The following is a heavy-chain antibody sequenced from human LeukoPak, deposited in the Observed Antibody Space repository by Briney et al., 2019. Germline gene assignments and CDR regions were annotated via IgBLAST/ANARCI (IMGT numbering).Heavy chain of an antibody. J-gene: IGHJ5*02. Sequence: SETLSLTCTVSGGSISSSSYYWGWIRQPPGKGLECIGSTYYSGSTYYNPSLKSRVTISVDTSKNQFSLKLSSVTAADTAVYYCARDNDFWSGYAAHWFDPWGQGTLVTVSS. D-gene: IGHD3-3*01. CDR3: ARDNDFWSGYAAHWFDP. V-gene: IGHV4-39*07. CDR1: GGSISSSSYY. CDR2: TYYSGST.